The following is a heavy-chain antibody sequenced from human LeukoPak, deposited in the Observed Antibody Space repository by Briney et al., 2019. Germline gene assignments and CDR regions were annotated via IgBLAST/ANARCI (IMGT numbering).Heavy chain of an antibody. J-gene: IGHJ4*02. V-gene: IGHV3-23*01. D-gene: IGHD5-12*01. CDR2: ISGSGGST. Sequence: GGSLRLSCAASGFTFSSYAMSWVRQAPGKGLEWVSAISGSGGSTYYADSVKGRFTISRDNSKNTLYLQMNSLRVEDTAVYYCAKFLRIGYDNFDYWGQGTLVTVSS. CDR3: AKFLRIGYDNFDY. CDR1: GFTFSSYA.